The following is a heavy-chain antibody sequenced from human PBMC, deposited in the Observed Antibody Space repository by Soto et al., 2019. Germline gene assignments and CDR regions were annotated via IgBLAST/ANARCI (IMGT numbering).Heavy chain of an antibody. CDR2: INPNSGGT. J-gene: IGHJ3*02. V-gene: IGHV1-2*04. D-gene: IGHD3-22*01. CDR1: GYTFTGYY. CDR3: ARAGIVVVINHDAFDI. Sequence: ASVKVSCKASGYTFTGYYMHWVRQAPGQGLEWMGWINPNSGGTNYAQKFQGWVTMTRDTSISTAYMELSRLRSDDTAVYYCARAGIVVVINHDAFDIWGQGTMVTVSS.